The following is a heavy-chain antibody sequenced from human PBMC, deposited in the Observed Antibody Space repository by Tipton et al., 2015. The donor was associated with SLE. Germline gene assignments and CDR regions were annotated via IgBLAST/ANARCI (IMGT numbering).Heavy chain of an antibody. V-gene: IGHV3-7*01. D-gene: IGHD4-23*01. CDR3: ARGGGNANWYFDL. CDR1: GFTFSSYW. Sequence: SLRLSCAASGFTFSSYWMSWVRQAPGKGLEWVANIKQDGSEKYYVDSVKGRFTISRDNAKNSLYLQMNSLRAEDTAVYYCARGGGNANWYFDLWGRGTLVTVSS. J-gene: IGHJ2*01. CDR2: IKQDGSEK.